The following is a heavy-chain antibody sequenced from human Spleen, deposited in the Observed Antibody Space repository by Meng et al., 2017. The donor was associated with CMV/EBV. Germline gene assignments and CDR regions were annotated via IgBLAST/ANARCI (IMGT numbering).Heavy chain of an antibody. D-gene: IGHD2-15*01. CDR3: AREGGL. Sequence: VQLQEAGPGLVKPSQTLSLTCSVSCGSISSVDYYWSWIRQPPGKGLECIGYIYYSGSTYYTPSLKSRVTISVDTSKNQFSLKLSSVTAADTAVYYCAREGGLWGRGTLVTVSS. CDR2: IYYSGST. CDR1: CGSISSVDYY. V-gene: IGHV4-30-4*08. J-gene: IGHJ2*01.